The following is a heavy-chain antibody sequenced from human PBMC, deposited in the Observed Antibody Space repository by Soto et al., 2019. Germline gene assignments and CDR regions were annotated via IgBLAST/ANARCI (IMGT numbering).Heavy chain of an antibody. J-gene: IGHJ4*02. CDR1: GYTFTSYD. CDR3: ARDRFERFSPYY. V-gene: IGHV1-8*01. D-gene: IGHD3-10*01. Sequence: ASVKVSCKASGYTFTSYDINWVRQATGQGLEWMGWMNPNSGNTGYAQKFQGRVTMTRNTSISTAYMELRSLRSDDTAVYYCARDRFERFSPYYWGQGTLVTVSS. CDR2: MNPNSGNT.